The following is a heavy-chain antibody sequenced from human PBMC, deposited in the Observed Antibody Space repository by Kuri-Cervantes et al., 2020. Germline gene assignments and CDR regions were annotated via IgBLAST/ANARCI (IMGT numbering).Heavy chain of an antibody. CDR2: IIPIFGTA. CDR1: GGTFSSYA. CDR3: ARAYDGIAAAGTFSGFDY. Sequence: SVKVSCKASGGTFSSYAISWVRQAPGQGLEWMGGIIPIFGTANYAQKFQGRVTITTDESTSTAYMELRILRSDDTAVYYCARAYDGIAAAGTFSGFDYWGQGTLVTVSS. D-gene: IGHD6-13*01. V-gene: IGHV1-69*05. J-gene: IGHJ4*02.